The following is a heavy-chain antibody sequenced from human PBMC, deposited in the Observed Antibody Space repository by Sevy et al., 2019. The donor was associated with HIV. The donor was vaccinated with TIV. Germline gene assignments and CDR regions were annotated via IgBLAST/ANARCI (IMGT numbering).Heavy chain of an antibody. Sequence: GGSLRLSCAASGFTFSSYGMHWVRQAPGKGLGWVAVIWYDGSNKYYADSVKGRFTISRDNSKNTLYLQMNSLRAEDTAVYYCARGGGVIEYSSSPEPSEYYYGMDVWGQGTTVTVSS. CDR3: ARGGGVIEYSSSPEPSEYYYGMDV. V-gene: IGHV3-33*01. D-gene: IGHD6-6*01. CDR2: IWYDGSNK. J-gene: IGHJ6*02. CDR1: GFTFSSYG.